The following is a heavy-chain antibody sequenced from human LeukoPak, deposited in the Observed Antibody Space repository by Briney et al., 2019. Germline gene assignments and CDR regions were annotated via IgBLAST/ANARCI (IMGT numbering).Heavy chain of an antibody. CDR3: ARDPSRSGSLDY. CDR1: GYTLTELS. V-gene: IGHV1-18*01. CDR2: ISAYNGNT. Sequence: ASVKVSCKVSGYTLTELSMHWVRQAPGQGLEWMGWISAYNGNTNYAQKLQGRVTMTTDTSTSTAYMELRSLRSDDTAVYYCARDPSRSGSLDYWGQGTLVTVSS. D-gene: IGHD1-26*01. J-gene: IGHJ4*02.